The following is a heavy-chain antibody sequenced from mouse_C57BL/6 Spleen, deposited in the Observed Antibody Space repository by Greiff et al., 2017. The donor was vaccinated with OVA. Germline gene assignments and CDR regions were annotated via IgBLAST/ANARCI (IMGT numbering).Heavy chain of an antibody. CDR2: ISSGGDCI. Sequence: EVQVVESGEGLVKPGGSLKLSCAASGFTFSSYAMSWVRQTPEKRLEWIAYISSGGDCIYYADTVKGRFTISRDNSRNTLYLQLSSLKSEDTAMYYCTRSFPYAMDYWGQGTSVTVSS. V-gene: IGHV5-9-1*02. CDR3: TRSFPYAMDY. J-gene: IGHJ4*01. CDR1: GFTFSSYA.